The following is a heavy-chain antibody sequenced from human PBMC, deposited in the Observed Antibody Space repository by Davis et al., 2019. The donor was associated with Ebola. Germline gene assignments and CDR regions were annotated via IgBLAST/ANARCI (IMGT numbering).Heavy chain of an antibody. V-gene: IGHV6-1*01. CDR2: TSYRSKWYV. CDR1: GDSVPSHSAA. J-gene: IGHJ3*02. Sequence: PSETLSLTCDISGDSVPSHSAAWHWLRQSPSRGLEWLGRTSYRSKWYVDYAVSVKTRITINPDTSKNQFSLQLNSVTPEDTAVYYCARGWLRTGLDIWGQGTMVIVSS. D-gene: IGHD5-24*01. CDR3: ARGWLRTGLDI.